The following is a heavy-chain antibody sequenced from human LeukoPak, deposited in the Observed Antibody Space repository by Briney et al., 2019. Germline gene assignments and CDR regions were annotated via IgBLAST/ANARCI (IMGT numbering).Heavy chain of an antibody. J-gene: IGHJ4*02. V-gene: IGHV3-21*01. CDR2: ISSSSSYI. CDR1: GFTFSSYS. D-gene: IGHD5-18*01. Sequence: GGSLRLSCAASGFTFSSYSMNWVRQAPGKGLECVSSISSSSSYIYYADSVKGRFTISRDNAKNSLYLQMNSLRAEDTAVYYCARDVDTAMVTGFYFDYWGQGTLVTVSS. CDR3: ARDVDTAMVTGFYFDY.